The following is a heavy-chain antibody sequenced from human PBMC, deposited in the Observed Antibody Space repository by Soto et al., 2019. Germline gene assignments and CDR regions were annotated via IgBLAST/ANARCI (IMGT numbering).Heavy chain of an antibody. CDR2: ISPYSGNT. V-gene: IGHV1-18*01. CDR3: ARDWSYPSGGFDY. Sequence: QVQLVQSGPEVKKPGASVKVSCKASGYSFTNYGISWVRQAPGQGLECMGWISPYSGNTNSAQKFRGRVTLTTDTSTSTAYMELRSLTSDDTAVYYCARDWSYPSGGFDYWGQGTLVTVSS. J-gene: IGHJ4*02. CDR1: GYSFTNYG. D-gene: IGHD6-25*01.